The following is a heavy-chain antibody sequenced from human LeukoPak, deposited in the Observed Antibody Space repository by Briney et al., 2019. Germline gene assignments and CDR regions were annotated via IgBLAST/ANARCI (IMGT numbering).Heavy chain of an antibody. CDR3: ARPPGIAAAWFDP. D-gene: IGHD6-13*01. Sequence: SETLSLTCTVSGGSISSSSYNWAWIRQPPGKGLEWIGNIDNIGSTYYNPSLQSRVTISVDRSKDQLSLKLNSVTAADTAMYYCARPPGIAAAWFDPWGQGTLVTVSS. J-gene: IGHJ5*02. CDR1: GGSISSSSYN. V-gene: IGHV4-39*01. CDR2: IDNIGST.